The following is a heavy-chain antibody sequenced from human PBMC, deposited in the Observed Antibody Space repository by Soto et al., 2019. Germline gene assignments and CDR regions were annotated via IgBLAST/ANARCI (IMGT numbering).Heavy chain of an antibody. D-gene: IGHD3-22*01. CDR2: ISGSGHYT. J-gene: IGHJ4*02. Sequence: GGFLRLSCAASGFIFNNYAMDWVRQAPGKGLEWVSDISGSGHYTHCADSVKGRFTISRDNSKNTLYLQMNSLRAEDTAVYYCAKVPQVANFGRSGYPDYWGQGTLVTVSS. CDR3: AKVPQVANFGRSGYPDY. CDR1: GFIFNNYA. V-gene: IGHV3-23*01.